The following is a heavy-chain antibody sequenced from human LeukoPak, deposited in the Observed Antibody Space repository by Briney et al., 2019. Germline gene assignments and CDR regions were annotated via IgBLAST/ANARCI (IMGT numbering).Heavy chain of an antibody. CDR2: IIPIFGTA. J-gene: IGHJ4*02. V-gene: IGHV1-69*13. CDR3: ASSSFLGGYCSGGSCPHPWDY. D-gene: IGHD2-15*01. Sequence: ASVKVSCKASGGTFSSYAISWVRQAPGQGLEWMGGIIPIFGTANYAQKFQGRVTITADESTSTAYMELSSLRSEDTAVYYCASSSFLGGYCSGGSCPHPWDYWGQGTLVTVSS. CDR1: GGTFSSYA.